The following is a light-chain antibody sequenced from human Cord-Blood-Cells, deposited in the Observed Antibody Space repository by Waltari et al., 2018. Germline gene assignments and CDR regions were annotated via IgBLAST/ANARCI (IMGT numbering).Light chain of an antibody. V-gene: IGLV2-18*02. J-gene: IGLJ1*01. CDR3: SSYTSSSTYV. CDR2: EDS. CDR1: SSDVGRYNR. Sequence: QPALTQPPSVSASPGQSVTISCTGTSSDVGRYNRVSWYQHPPGTAPKPLIYEDSNRPSGVPDRFSGSKSGNTASLTISGLQAEDEADYYCSSYTSSSTYVFGTGTKVTVL.